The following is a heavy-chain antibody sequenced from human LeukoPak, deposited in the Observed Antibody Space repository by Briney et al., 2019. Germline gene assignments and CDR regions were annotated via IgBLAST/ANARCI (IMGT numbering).Heavy chain of an antibody. CDR3: ARWSYSSGWFIDY. J-gene: IGHJ4*02. CDR2: IKQDSSAT. Sequence: PGGSLRLSCAASGFTFSSYGMHWVRQAPGKGLEWVANIKQDSSATAYVDSVKGRFTISRDNAKNSLYLQMNSLRPEDTAVYYCARWSYSSGWFIDYWGQGTLVTVSS. CDR1: GFTFSSYG. D-gene: IGHD6-19*01. V-gene: IGHV3-7*01.